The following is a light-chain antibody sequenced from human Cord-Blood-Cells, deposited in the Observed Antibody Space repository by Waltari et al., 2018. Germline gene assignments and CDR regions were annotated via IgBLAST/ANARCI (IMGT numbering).Light chain of an antibody. CDR2: GAS. J-gene: IGKJ1*01. Sequence: EIVMTQSPATLSVSPGERATLSCRASQSVSSNLAWYQQKPGQAPRLLIYGASTRATGIPARFSGSGSGTEFTLTINSLQSEDFAVYYCQQYNNRPPWTFGQGTKGESK. CDR3: QQYNNRPPWT. V-gene: IGKV3-15*01. CDR1: QSVSSN.